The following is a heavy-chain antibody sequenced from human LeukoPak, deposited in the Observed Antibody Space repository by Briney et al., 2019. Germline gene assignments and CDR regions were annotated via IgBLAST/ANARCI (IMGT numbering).Heavy chain of an antibody. CDR3: AKHVWTSVWFFDY. CDR1: GFTFSSYA. V-gene: IGHV3-23*01. CDR2: ISGSGGST. D-gene: IGHD6-19*01. J-gene: IGHJ4*02. Sequence: GGSLRLSCAASGFTFSSYAMSWVRQAPGKGLEWVSAISGSGGSTYYADSVKGRFTISRDNSGNTLNLQMDSLKAEDTAVYYCAKHVWTSVWFFDYWGQGTLVTVSS.